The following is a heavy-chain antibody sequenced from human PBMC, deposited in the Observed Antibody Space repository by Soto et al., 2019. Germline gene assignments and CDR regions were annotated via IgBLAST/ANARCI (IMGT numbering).Heavy chain of an antibody. CDR3: ARDLYGGNSPFDY. Sequence: LRLSCATSGFTFSNYAMNWVRQTPGKGLVWVSRINSDGSSTSYADSVKGRFTISRDNAKNTLYLQMNSLRAEDTAVYYCARDLYGGNSPFDYWGQGTLVTVSS. CDR1: GFTFSNYA. CDR2: INSDGSST. D-gene: IGHD2-21*02. V-gene: IGHV3-74*01. J-gene: IGHJ4*02.